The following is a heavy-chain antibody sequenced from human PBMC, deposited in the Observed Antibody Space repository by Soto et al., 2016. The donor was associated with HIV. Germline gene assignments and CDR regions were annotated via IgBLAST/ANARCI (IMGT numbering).Heavy chain of an antibody. CDR2: ISGDGGST. CDR1: GFTFDEYA. V-gene: IGHV3-43*02. Sequence: EVQLLESGGGVVQPGGSLRLSCAASGFTFDEYAMHWVRQAPGKGLEWVSLISGDGGSTYYADNSKKSLYLQMNSLKTEDTALYYCAKDRRSKYSVLQYFRGMKYYGMDVWGQGTTVTVSS. CDR3: AKDRRSKYSVLQYFRGMKYYGMDV. J-gene: IGHJ6*02. D-gene: IGHD3-9*01.